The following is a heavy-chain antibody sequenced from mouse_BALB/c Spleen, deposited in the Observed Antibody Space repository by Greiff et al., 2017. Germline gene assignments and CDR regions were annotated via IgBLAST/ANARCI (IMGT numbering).Heavy chain of an antibody. CDR1: GFTFSSYT. J-gene: IGHJ4*01. CDR2: ISSGGSYT. Sequence: EVQGVESGGGLVKPGGSLKLSCAASGFTFSSYTMSWVRQTPEKRLEWVATISSGGSYTYYPDSVKGRFTISRDNAKNTLYLQMSSLKSEDTAMYYCTREDDFMDYWGQGTSVTVSS. V-gene: IGHV5-6-4*01. CDR3: TREDDFMDY.